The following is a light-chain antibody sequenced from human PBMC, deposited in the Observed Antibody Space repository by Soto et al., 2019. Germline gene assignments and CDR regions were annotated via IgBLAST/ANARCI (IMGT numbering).Light chain of an antibody. Sequence: CLSGEESRSRCSRDLQSVSSTFLAWHQQKPGQAPRLLIYGASNRATGVPDRFSGSGSGTDHTLSVCSLGTDDAAVYCCKKYGTSPQGTIGLGTRLEIK. J-gene: IGKJ5*01. CDR1: QSVSSTF. CDR3: KKYGTSPQGT. V-gene: IGKV3-20*01. CDR2: GAS.